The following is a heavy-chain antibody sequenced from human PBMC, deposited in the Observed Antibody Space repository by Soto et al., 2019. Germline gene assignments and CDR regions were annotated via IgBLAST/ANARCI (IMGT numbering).Heavy chain of an antibody. J-gene: IGHJ6*02. Sequence: QVQLVQSGAEVKKPGSSVKVSCKASGGTFSSYAISWVRQAPGQGLEWMGGIIPIFRTADYAQKFQGRVTSXAXEXXSTAFMELSSLRSEDTAVYYCASVETQRYYYGMDVWGQGTTVTVSS. V-gene: IGHV1-69*12. CDR2: IIPIFRTA. CDR3: ASVETQRYYYGMDV. D-gene: IGHD2-15*01. CDR1: GGTFSSYA.